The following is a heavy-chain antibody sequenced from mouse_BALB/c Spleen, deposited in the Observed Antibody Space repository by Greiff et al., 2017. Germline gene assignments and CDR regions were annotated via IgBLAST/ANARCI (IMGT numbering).Heavy chain of an antibody. V-gene: IGHV2-6-2*01. CDR1: GFSLTSYG. J-gene: IGHJ1*01. CDR2: IWSDGST. CDR3: ARHYGSSYWYFDV. D-gene: IGHD1-1*01. Sequence: VQLVESGPDLVAPSQSLSITCTVSGFSLTSYGVHWVRPPPGKGLEWLVVIWSDGSTTYNSALKSRLSISKDNSKSQVFLKMNSLQTDDTAMYYCARHYGSSYWYFDVWGAGTTVTVSS.